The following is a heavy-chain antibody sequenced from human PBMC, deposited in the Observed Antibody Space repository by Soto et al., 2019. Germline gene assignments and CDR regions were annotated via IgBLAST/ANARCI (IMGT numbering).Heavy chain of an antibody. Sequence: SETLSLTCTVSGCSISSGGYYWSWIRQHPGKGLEWIGYIYYSGSTNYNPSLKSRVTISVDTSKNQFSLKLSSVTAADTAVYYCARYRDSSSTYNWFDPWGQGTLVTVSA. J-gene: IGHJ5*02. D-gene: IGHD6-6*01. V-gene: IGHV4-31*03. CDR3: ARYRDSSSTYNWFDP. CDR2: IYYSGST. CDR1: GCSISSGGYY.